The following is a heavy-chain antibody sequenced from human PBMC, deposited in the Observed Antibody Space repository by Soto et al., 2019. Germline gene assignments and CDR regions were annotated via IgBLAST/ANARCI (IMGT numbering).Heavy chain of an antibody. Sequence: QVQLVQSGAEVKKPGSSVKVSCTASGGTFSSYAISWVRQAPGQGLEWMGGIIPIFGTANYAQKFQGRVTITADESTSTAYMELSSLRSEDTAVYYCARDEYSSSSYYYYGMDVWGQGTTVTVSS. CDR1: GGTFSSYA. D-gene: IGHD6-6*01. V-gene: IGHV1-69*01. J-gene: IGHJ6*02. CDR3: ARDEYSSSSYYYYGMDV. CDR2: IIPIFGTA.